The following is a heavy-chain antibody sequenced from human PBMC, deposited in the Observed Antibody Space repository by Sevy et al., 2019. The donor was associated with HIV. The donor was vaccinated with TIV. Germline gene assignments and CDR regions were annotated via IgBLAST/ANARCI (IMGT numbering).Heavy chain of an antibody. D-gene: IGHD4-17*01. J-gene: IGHJ6*02. CDR2: ISSSSSTI. V-gene: IGHV3-48*02. Sequence: GGCLRLSCAASGFTFSSYSMNWVRQAPGKGLEWVSYISSSSSTIYYADSVKGRFTISRDNAKNSLYLQMNSLRDEDTAVYYCASSGDYTFGRYYYYGMDVWGQGTTVTVSS. CDR1: GFTFSSYS. CDR3: ASSGDYTFGRYYYYGMDV.